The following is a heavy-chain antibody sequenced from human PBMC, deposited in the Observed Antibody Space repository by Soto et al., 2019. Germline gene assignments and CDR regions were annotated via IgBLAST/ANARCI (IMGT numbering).Heavy chain of an antibody. CDR3: AEDIRLWHSGRFDY. Sequence: GGSLRLSCAASGFTFDDYAMHWVRQAPGKGLEWVSGISWNSGSIGYADSVKGRFTISRDNAKNSLYLQMNSLRAEDTALYFGAEDIRLWHSGRFDYWGRGPLVTVSS. CDR2: ISWNSGSI. J-gene: IGHJ4*02. D-gene: IGHD5-18*01. CDR1: GFTFDDYA. V-gene: IGHV3-9*01.